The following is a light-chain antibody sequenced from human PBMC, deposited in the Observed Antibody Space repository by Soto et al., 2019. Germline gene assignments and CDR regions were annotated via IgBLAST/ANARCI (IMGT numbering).Light chain of an antibody. Sequence: IQMTQSPSALSASVGDRVTITCRASQGIRDDLGWYQQKPGEAPKALIYGASNLQSGVPSRFSASGSGTDFTLTISSLQPGDFATYYCQHYNSYPWTFGQGTKVDIK. CDR3: QHYNSYPWT. V-gene: IGKV1-17*01. J-gene: IGKJ1*01. CDR2: GAS. CDR1: QGIRDD.